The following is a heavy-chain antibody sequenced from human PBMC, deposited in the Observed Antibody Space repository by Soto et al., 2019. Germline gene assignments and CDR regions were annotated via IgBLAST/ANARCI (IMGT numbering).Heavy chain of an antibody. CDR3: AKDSRGYSGYDESLDYYGMDV. CDR2: ISGSGGST. Sequence: WRSLRLSCAASGVSCNSYAMSWVRQAPGKGLEWVSCISGSGGSTYYADSVKGRFTISRDNSKNTLYLQMNSLRAEDTAVYYCAKDSRGYSGYDESLDYYGMDVWGQGTTVTVSS. J-gene: IGHJ6*02. CDR1: GVSCNSYA. D-gene: IGHD5-12*01. V-gene: IGHV3-23*01.